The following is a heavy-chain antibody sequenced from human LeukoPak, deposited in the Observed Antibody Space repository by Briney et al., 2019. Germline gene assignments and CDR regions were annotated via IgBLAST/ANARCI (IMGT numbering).Heavy chain of an antibody. D-gene: IGHD2-2*01. Sequence: GGSLRLSCAASGFTFSSYGMHRVRQAPGKGLEWVAFIRYDGSNKNYADSVKGRFTISRDNSKNTLYLQMNSLRAEDTAVYYCAKERTLYYYYMDVWGKGTTVTVSS. J-gene: IGHJ6*03. CDR2: IRYDGSNK. CDR3: AKERTLYYYYMDV. V-gene: IGHV3-30*02. CDR1: GFTFSSYG.